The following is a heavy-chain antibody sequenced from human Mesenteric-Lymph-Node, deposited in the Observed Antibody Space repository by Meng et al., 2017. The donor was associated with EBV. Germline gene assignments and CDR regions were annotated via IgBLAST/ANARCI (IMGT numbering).Heavy chain of an antibody. Sequence: LVESGGGLVEPGGSLRLSCAASGFTFNTYSMDWVRQAPGKGLEWVSSISSTSIYIKYADSLKGRFTISRDNGKNTLYLQMNSLRVEDTAIYYCARDYGSGSHFDYWGRGSLVTVSS. J-gene: IGHJ4*02. V-gene: IGHV3-21*01. CDR1: GFTFNTYS. CDR2: ISSTSIYI. CDR3: ARDYGSGSHFDY. D-gene: IGHD3-10*01.